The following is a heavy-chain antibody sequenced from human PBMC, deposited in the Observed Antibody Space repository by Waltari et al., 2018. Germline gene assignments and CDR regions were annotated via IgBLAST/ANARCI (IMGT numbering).Heavy chain of an antibody. CDR3: ARGSQGGSGYYYHY. CDR2: IKQDGSEK. D-gene: IGHD3-22*01. Sequence: EVQLVESGGGLVQPGGSLRLSCAASGFTFSSYWMSWVRQAPGKGLEWVANIKQDGSEKYYVDSVKGRFTISRDNAKNSLYLQMNSLRAEDTAVYYCARGSQGGSGYYYHYWGQGTLVTVSS. J-gene: IGHJ4*02. CDR1: GFTFSSYW. V-gene: IGHV3-7*01.